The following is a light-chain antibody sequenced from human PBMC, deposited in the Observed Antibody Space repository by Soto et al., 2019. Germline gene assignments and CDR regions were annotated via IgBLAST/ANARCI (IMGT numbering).Light chain of an antibody. J-gene: IGLJ2*01. CDR2: EVT. CDR1: KIDIGTYAL. Sequence: QLVLTQPASVSGSPGHPATISCTGPKIDIGTYALVSWYQQHPGKAPKLIIFEVTKRPSGVSIRFSGYKSGNMAFLTISGLQAEDEADYYCSSYVRSNIIVAFGGGTKLTVL. V-gene: IGLV2-23*02. CDR3: SSYVRSNIIVA.